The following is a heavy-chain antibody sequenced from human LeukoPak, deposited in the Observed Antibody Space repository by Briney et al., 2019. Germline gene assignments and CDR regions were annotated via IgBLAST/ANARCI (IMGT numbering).Heavy chain of an antibody. CDR2: IIPIFGTA. CDR3: ARLSDYYDSSGYYSQFDY. J-gene: IGHJ4*02. Sequence: SVKVSCKASGGTFSSYAISWVRQAPGQGLEWMGRIIPIFGTANYAQKFQGRVTITADKSTSTAYMELSSLRSEDTALYYSARLSDYYDSSGYYSQFDYWGQGTLVTVSS. D-gene: IGHD3-22*01. CDR1: GGTFSSYA. V-gene: IGHV1-69*06.